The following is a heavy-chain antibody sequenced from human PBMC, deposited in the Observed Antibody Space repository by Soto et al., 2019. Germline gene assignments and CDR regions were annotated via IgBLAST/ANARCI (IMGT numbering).Heavy chain of an antibody. D-gene: IGHD2-21*02. Sequence: EVQLVESGGGLVQPGGSLRLSCAASGFTVSSNYMSWVRQAPGKGLEWVSVIYSGGSTYYADSVKGRFTISRDNSKNTLYLQMKSLRAEDTAVYYCAREVGVVVTATGLGYWGQGTLVTVSS. CDR1: GFTVSSNY. J-gene: IGHJ4*02. CDR3: AREVGVVVTATGLGY. V-gene: IGHV3-66*01. CDR2: IYSGGST.